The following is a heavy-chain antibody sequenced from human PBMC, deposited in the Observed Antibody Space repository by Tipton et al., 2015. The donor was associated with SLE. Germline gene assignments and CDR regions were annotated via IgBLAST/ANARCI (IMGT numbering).Heavy chain of an antibody. CDR3: ARAVRSSSYYYSYYFDY. J-gene: IGHJ4*02. CDR1: GYTFTSYD. CDR2: MNPNSGNT. Sequence: QVQLVQSGAEVKKPGASVKVSCKASGYTFTSYDINWVRQATGQGLEWMGWMNPNSGNTGYAQKFQGRVTMTMNTSVSTAYMELSSLRSEDTAVYFCARAVRSSSYYYSYYFDYWGQGTLVTVSS. V-gene: IGHV1-8*01. D-gene: IGHD3-22*01.